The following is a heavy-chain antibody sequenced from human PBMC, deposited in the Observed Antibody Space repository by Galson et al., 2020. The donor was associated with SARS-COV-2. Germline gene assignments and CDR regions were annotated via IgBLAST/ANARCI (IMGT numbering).Heavy chain of an antibody. D-gene: IGHD3-9*01. Sequence: SETLSLTCTVSGGSISSSSYYWGWIRQPPGKGLEWIGSIYYSGSTYYNPSLKSRVTISVDTSKNQFSLKLSSVTAADTAVYYCARRPQDILGPNWFDPWGQGTLVTVSS. J-gene: IGHJ5*02. CDR3: ARRPQDILGPNWFDP. CDR2: IYYSGST. V-gene: IGHV4-39*01. CDR1: GGSISSSSYY.